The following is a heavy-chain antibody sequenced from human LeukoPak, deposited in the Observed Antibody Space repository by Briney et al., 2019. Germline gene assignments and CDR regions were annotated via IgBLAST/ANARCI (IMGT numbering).Heavy chain of an antibody. CDR1: GFTFSSYG. Sequence: GGSLRLSCAASGFTFSSYGMHSVRQAPGNGLEWLAFIRYDGSNKYYANTVKGRFTISRDNSKTTLYSQMNSLRAEDTAVYYCANPRIAEKNWFDPRGQGTLVTVSS. J-gene: IGHJ5*02. CDR2: IRYDGSNK. D-gene: IGHD6-13*01. V-gene: IGHV3-30*02. CDR3: ANPRIAEKNWFDP.